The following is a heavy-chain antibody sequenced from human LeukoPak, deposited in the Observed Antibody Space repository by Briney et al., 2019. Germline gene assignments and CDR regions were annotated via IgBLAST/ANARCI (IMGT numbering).Heavy chain of an antibody. V-gene: IGHV3-30*18. Sequence: PGGSLRLSCAASGFTSSDYGMHWVRQAPGKGLEWVAVIANDGRDKKYADSVRGRFTISRDNSKNTVYLQMNSLRAEDTAVFYCVKDMKIKAAGYYVDYWGQGTLVTVSS. CDR2: IANDGRDK. CDR1: GFTSSDYG. CDR3: VKDMKIKAAGYYVDY. D-gene: IGHD6-13*01. J-gene: IGHJ4*02.